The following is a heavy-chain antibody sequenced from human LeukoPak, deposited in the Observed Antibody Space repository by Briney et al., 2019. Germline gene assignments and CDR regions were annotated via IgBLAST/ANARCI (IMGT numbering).Heavy chain of an antibody. J-gene: IGHJ4*02. V-gene: IGHV3-74*01. CDR1: GFTFSSYC. CDR3: ARGEQLGTDY. D-gene: IGHD6-6*01. Sequence: GVTLRLSCAASGFTFSSYCMHCVRQAPGKGLVCVSRINTDGSTTSYADSVKGRFTISRDNAKNTLYLQMNSLRAEDTAVYYCARGEQLGTDYWGQGTLVTVSS. CDR2: INTDGSTT.